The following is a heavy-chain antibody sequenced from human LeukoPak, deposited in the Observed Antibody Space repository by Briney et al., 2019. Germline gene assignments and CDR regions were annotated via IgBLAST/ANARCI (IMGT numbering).Heavy chain of an antibody. CDR2: ISGDGVTT. D-gene: IGHD6-13*01. Sequence: GGSLRLSCAASGFSFDDYAMHWVRQPPGKGLEWVSLISGDGVTTYYADSVKGRFTISRDNSKNSLYLQMTSLRSGDTALYYCAKRLAVTGNHAFDVWGQGTMVTVSS. J-gene: IGHJ3*01. V-gene: IGHV3-43*02. CDR3: AKRLAVTGNHAFDV. CDR1: GFSFDDYA.